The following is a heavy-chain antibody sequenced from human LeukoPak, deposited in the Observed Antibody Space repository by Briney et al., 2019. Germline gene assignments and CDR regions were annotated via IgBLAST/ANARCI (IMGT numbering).Heavy chain of an antibody. CDR2: TYYRSKWYN. Sequence: SQTLSLTCAISGDSVSSNSAAWNWIRQSPSRGLEWLGRTYYRSKWYNDYAVSVKSRITINPDTSKNQFSLQLNSVTPEDTAVYYRARGVEYYDFWSGYSHGFDPWGQGTLVTVSS. D-gene: IGHD3-3*01. J-gene: IGHJ5*02. CDR1: GDSVSSNSAA. CDR3: ARGVEYYDFWSGYSHGFDP. V-gene: IGHV6-1*01.